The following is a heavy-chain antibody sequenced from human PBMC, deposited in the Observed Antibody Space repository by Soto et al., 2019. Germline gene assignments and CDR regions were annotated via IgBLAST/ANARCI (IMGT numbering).Heavy chain of an antibody. D-gene: IGHD3-22*01. CDR2: IYYSGST. CDR3: ARAYYYDSSGYYRRTYGMDV. J-gene: IGHJ6*02. V-gene: IGHV4-31*03. Sequence: QVQLQESGPGLVKPSQTLSLTCTVSGGSISSGGYYWSWIRQHPGKGLEWIGYIYYSGSTYYNPSLKSRVTISVDTSKNQFSLKLSSVTAADTAVYYCARAYYYDSSGYYRRTYGMDVWGQGTTVTVSS. CDR1: GGSISSGGYY.